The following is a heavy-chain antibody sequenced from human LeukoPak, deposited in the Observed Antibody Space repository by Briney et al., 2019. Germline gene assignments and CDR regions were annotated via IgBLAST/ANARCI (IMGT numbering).Heavy chain of an antibody. J-gene: IGHJ4*02. CDR2: IYYGGST. CDR3: ARCFADTALDF. CDR1: GGSISGYD. Sequence: SETLSLTCTVSGGSISGYDWSWIRQSPGKGLEWIGYIYYGGSTNYNPSLKSRVTISVDRSKQQFSLRVSSVTAADTAVYYCARCFADTALDFWGQGSPVTVSS. D-gene: IGHD5-18*01. V-gene: IGHV4-59*01.